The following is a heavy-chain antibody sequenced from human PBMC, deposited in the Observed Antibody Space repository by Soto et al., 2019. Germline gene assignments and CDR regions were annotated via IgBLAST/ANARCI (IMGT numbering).Heavy chain of an antibody. CDR2: INHSGST. V-gene: IGHV4-34*01. J-gene: IGHJ4*02. Sequence: QVQLQQWGAGLLKPSETLSLTCAVYGGSFSGYYWSWIRQPPGKGLEWIGEINHSGSTNYNPSLKSRVTISVDTSKNQFSLKLSSVTAADTAVYYCASGYCSGGSCYKSGDYWGQGTLVTVSS. CDR3: ASGYCSGGSCYKSGDY. D-gene: IGHD2-15*01. CDR1: GGSFSGYY.